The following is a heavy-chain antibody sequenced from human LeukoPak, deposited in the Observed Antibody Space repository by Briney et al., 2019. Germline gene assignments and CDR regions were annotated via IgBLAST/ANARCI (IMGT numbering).Heavy chain of an antibody. D-gene: IGHD4-17*01. CDR3: AREKTDYGVIRAPDH. CDR2: ISTYNGNT. V-gene: IGHV1-18*01. CDR1: GYTFTSCG. J-gene: IGHJ4*02. Sequence: SVKVSCKASGYTFTSCGIGWVRQAPGQGLEWMGWISTYNGNTNYAQKPQGRVTMTTDTSTSTAYMELRSLRSDDTAVYYCAREKTDYGVIRAPDHWGQGTLVTVSS.